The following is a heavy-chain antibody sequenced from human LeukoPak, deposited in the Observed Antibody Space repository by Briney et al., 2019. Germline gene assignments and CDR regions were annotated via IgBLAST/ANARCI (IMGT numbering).Heavy chain of an antibody. J-gene: IGHJ4*02. CDR2: IIPIFGTA. D-gene: IGHD5-18*01. CDR3: ASGILGYSYGSHFDY. V-gene: IGHV1-69*05. CDR1: GGTFSSYA. Sequence: SVKVSCKASGGTFSSYAISWVRQAPGQGLERVGRIIPIFGTANYAQKFQGRVTITTDESTSTAYMELSSLRSEDTAVYYCASGILGYSYGSHFDYWGQGTLVTVSS.